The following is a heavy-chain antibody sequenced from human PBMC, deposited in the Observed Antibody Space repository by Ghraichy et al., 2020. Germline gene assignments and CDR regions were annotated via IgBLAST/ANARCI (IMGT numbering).Heavy chain of an antibody. J-gene: IGHJ6*02. Sequence: GGSLRLSCEASGFTFRSNYMHWVRQTPGKGLVWVSGIGRDGSGTSYADSVKGRFTISRDNAKNTLNLQVNSLRVEDTGVYFCARGAHYGMDVWGQGTTVTVS. CDR1: GFTFRSNY. CDR3: ARGAHYGMDV. V-gene: IGHV3-74*01. CDR2: IGRDGSGT.